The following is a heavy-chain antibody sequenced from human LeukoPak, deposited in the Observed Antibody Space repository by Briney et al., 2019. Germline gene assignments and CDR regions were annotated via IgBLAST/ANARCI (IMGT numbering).Heavy chain of an antibody. CDR1: GYTFTSYD. J-gene: IGHJ3*02. D-gene: IGHD3-3*01. Sequence: ASVKVSCKASGYTFTSYDINWVRQATGQGLEWMGWMNPNSGNTGYAQKFQGRVTITRNTSISTAYMELSSLRSEDTAVYYCARGRRIFGVVIPYAFDIWCQGTMVIVSS. CDR2: MNPNSGNT. V-gene: IGHV1-8*03. CDR3: ARGRRIFGVVIPYAFDI.